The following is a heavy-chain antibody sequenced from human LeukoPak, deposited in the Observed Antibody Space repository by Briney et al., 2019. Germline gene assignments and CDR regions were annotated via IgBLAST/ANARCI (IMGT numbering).Heavy chain of an antibody. CDR3: ARDVIAAAGARFDY. CDR2: IIPILGIA. Sequence: SVKVSCKASGGTFSSYAISWVRQAPEQGLEWMGRIIPILGIANYAQKFQGRVTITADKSTSTAYMELSSLRSEDTVVYYCARDVIAAAGARFDYWGQGTLVTVSS. J-gene: IGHJ4*02. V-gene: IGHV1-69*04. D-gene: IGHD6-13*01. CDR1: GGTFSSYA.